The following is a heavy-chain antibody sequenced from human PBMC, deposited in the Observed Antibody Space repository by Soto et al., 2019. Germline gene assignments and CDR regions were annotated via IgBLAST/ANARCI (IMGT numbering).Heavy chain of an antibody. CDR1: GFTFSTYA. J-gene: IGHJ6*02. CDR3: AKSYGGYPYYNAMDV. Sequence: EVQLLESGGGLVQPGGSLRLSCAASGFTFSTYAMSWVRQAPGKAPEWVSAISGSGGSTYYADPVKGRFTIFRDNSNNTLSLQMNSLRAEDTAVYYCAKSYGGYPYYNAMDVWGQGTTVTVSS. CDR2: ISGSGGST. V-gene: IGHV3-23*01. D-gene: IGHD4-17*01.